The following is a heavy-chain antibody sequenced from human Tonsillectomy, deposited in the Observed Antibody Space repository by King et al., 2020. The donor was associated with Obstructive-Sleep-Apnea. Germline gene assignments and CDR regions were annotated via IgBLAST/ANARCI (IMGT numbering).Heavy chain of an antibody. D-gene: IGHD5-24*01. V-gene: IGHV1-18*01. CDR3: ARVGGGYNLDFYYGMDV. CDR1: GYTFTNYG. CDR2: ISAYNGNT. J-gene: IGHJ6*02. Sequence: QVQLVESGAEVKKPGASVKVSCKASGYTFTNYGITWVRQAPGQGPEWMGWISAYNGNTNYAQKLQGRVTMTTATSTSTAYLELRGLSSDDTAVYYCARVGGGYNLDFYYGMDVWGQGTTVTVSS.